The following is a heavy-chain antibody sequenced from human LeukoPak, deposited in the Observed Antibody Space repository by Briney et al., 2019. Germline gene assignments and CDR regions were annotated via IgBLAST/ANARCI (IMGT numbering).Heavy chain of an antibody. CDR1: GGTFSSYA. Sequence: SVKVTCKASGGTFSSYAISWVRQAPGQGLEWMGGIIPIFGTANYAQKFQGRVTITADESTSTAYMELSRLRSEDTAVYYCRAAGTNTPDYWGQGTLVTVSS. J-gene: IGHJ4*02. D-gene: IGHD6-13*01. CDR3: RAAGTNTPDY. V-gene: IGHV1-69*01. CDR2: IIPIFGTA.